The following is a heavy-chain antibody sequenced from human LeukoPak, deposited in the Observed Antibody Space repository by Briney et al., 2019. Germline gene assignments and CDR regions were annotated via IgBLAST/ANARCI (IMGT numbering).Heavy chain of an antibody. CDR1: GGTFSSYA. Sequence: SVKVSCKASGGTFSSYAISWVRQAPGQGLEWMGGIIPIFGTANYAQKFQGRVTIAADESTSTAYMELSSLRSEDTAVYYCARGRGAVAGYFDYWGQGTLVTVSS. V-gene: IGHV1-69*01. J-gene: IGHJ4*02. CDR2: IIPIFGTA. D-gene: IGHD6-19*01. CDR3: ARGRGAVAGYFDY.